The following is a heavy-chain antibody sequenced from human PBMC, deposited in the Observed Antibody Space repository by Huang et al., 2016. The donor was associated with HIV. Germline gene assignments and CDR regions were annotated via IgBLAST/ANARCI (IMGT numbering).Heavy chain of an antibody. Sequence: VQSVESGGGLVQPGWSLSLSCAASGFAFSQYAVHWVRQSPGKGWEWVSGIGGNSGDSAYAASVRGRFVISRDNAKKSLYLKMNGLRLEDTALYFCVIMDDYFDYWGQGVLVGVSS. V-gene: IGHV3-9*01. CDR2: IGGNSGDS. D-gene: IGHD2-8*01. CDR1: GFAFSQYA. CDR3: VIMDDYFDY. J-gene: IGHJ4*02.